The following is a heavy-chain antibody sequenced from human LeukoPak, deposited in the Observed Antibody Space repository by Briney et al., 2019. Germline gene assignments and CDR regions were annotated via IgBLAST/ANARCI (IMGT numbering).Heavy chain of an antibody. CDR1: GFTFSRYW. CDR3: ARDLGYSIDY. J-gene: IGHJ4*02. Sequence: GGSLRLSCAASGFTFSRYWIHWVRQAPGKGLGWVSLINSDESITTYADSVKGRFTISRDNAKNTLYLQMNSLRPEDTAVYYCARDLGYSIDYWGQGTLVTVSS. D-gene: IGHD5-18*01. CDR2: INSDESIT. V-gene: IGHV3-74*03.